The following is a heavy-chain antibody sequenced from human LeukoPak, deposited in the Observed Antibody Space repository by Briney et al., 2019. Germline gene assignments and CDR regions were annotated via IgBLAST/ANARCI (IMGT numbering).Heavy chain of an antibody. J-gene: IGHJ4*02. V-gene: IGHV3-11*01. Sequence: GGSLRLSCAVSGFTFSDYYMSWIRQAPRKGLEWVSYISSGSSTISHADSVKGRFTISRDNAENSLYLQMNSLRAEDTAMYYCARRAAAGSCFDYWGQGTLVAVSS. CDR3: ARRAAAGSCFDY. CDR2: ISSGSSTI. CDR1: GFTFSDYY. D-gene: IGHD6-13*01.